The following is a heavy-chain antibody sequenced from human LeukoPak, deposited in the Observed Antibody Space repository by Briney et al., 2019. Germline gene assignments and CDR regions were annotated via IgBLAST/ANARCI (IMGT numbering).Heavy chain of an antibody. CDR2: INSDGSTT. Sequence: GGSLRLSCAASAFTLSSYWMHWVRHAPGKGLVWLSHINSDGSTTTSADSVKGRFTISRDNAKNTLYLQMNSLRAEDTAVYYCVRGLYCSSSSCNFDYYLDYWGQGTLVTVSS. CDR3: VRGLYCSSSSCNFDYYLDY. J-gene: IGHJ4*02. V-gene: IGHV3-74*03. CDR1: AFTLSSYW. D-gene: IGHD2-2*01.